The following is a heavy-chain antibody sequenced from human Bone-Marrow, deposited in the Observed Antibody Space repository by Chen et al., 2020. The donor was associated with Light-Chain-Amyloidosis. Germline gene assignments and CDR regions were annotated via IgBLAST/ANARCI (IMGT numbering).Heavy chain of an antibody. V-gene: IGHV4-38-2*01. D-gene: IGHD6-19*01. J-gene: IGHJ4*02. CDR3: ARARLQYSSGWPFDY. Sequence: QVQLQESGPGLVKPSETLSLTCAVSGYSISSGYYWGWIRQPPGKGLEWIGSIYHSGSTYYNPSLKSRVTISVDTSKNQFSLKLSSVTAADTAVYYCARARLQYSSGWPFDYWGQGTLVTVSS. CDR1: GYSISSGYY. CDR2: IYHSGST.